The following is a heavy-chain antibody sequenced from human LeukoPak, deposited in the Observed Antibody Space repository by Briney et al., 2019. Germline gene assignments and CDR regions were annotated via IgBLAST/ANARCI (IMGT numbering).Heavy chain of an antibody. Sequence: PSETLSLTCAVYGGSFTTYHWRWIRQPPGKGLEWIAEINHRGSTNYNPSLKSRVTISADTSKNQFSLKLSSVTAADTAVYYCATRDFWGQGTLVSVSS. J-gene: IGHJ4*02. CDR2: INHRGST. CDR3: ATRDF. CDR1: GGSFTTYH. V-gene: IGHV4-34*01.